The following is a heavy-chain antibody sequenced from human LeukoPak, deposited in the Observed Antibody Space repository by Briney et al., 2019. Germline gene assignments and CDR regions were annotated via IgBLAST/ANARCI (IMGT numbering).Heavy chain of an antibody. V-gene: IGHV4-59*08. Sequence: PSETLSLTWALSGVSISTYHWSWIRQPPGKGLEWIGYISYSGSTNYNPSLKSRVTVSVDTSKSQFSLKLSSVTAADTAVYYCARHLDYYGSGSYEYWGQGTLVTVPS. CDR2: ISYSGST. D-gene: IGHD3-10*01. J-gene: IGHJ4*02. CDR3: ARHLDYYGSGSYEY. CDR1: GVSISTYH.